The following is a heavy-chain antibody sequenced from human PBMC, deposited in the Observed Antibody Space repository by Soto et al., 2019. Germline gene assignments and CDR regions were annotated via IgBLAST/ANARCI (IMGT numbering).Heavy chain of an antibody. Sequence: EVQLLESGGDFVPPGGSLRLSCAASGFPFSRHAMAWVRRAAGRGLEWVATIGSDGSTYHAESVKGRFSISRDNYGNMLHLQLNSLRVEDTGIYYCAKDPYNHRFDSWGQGTLLTVSS. CDR2: IGSDGST. V-gene: IGHV3-23*01. J-gene: IGHJ4*02. CDR1: GFPFSRHA. D-gene: IGHD1-1*01. CDR3: AKDPYNHRFDS.